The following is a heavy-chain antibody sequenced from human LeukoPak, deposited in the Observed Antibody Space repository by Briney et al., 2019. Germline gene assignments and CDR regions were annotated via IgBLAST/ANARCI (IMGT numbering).Heavy chain of an antibody. Sequence: PSETLSLTCTVSGGSISSSSYYWGWIRQPPGKGLEWIGSIYYSGSTYYNPSLKSRVTISVDTSKNQFSLKLSSVTAADTAVYYCARDRMGAREVDYWGQGTLVTVSS. CDR1: GGSISSSSYY. D-gene: IGHD1-26*01. V-gene: IGHV4-39*07. CDR3: ARDRMGAREVDY. CDR2: IYYSGST. J-gene: IGHJ4*02.